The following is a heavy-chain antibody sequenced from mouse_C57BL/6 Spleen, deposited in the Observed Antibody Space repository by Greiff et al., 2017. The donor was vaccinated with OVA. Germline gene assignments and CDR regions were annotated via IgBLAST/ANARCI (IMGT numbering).Heavy chain of an antibody. CDR1: GYTFTDYE. Sequence: QVQLKESGAELVRPGASVTLSCKASGYTFTDYEMHWVKQTPVHGLEWIGAIDPETGGTAYNQKFKGKAILTADKSSSTAYMELRSLTSEDSAVYYCTRHHYGNYYWGQGTTLTVSS. J-gene: IGHJ2*01. D-gene: IGHD2-1*01. V-gene: IGHV1-15*01. CDR3: TRHHYGNYY. CDR2: IDPETGGT.